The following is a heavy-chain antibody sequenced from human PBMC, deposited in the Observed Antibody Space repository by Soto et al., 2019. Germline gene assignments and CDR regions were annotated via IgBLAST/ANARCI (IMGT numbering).Heavy chain of an antibody. J-gene: IGHJ6*02. V-gene: IGHV4-31*03. Sequence: QVQLQESGPGLVKPSQTLSLTCTVSGGSISSGGYYWSWIRQHPGKGLEWIGYIYYSGSTYYNPSLKSRVTISVDTSKNQFSLKLSSVTAADTAVYYCARAYGSWSYYYYYGMDVWGQGTTVTVSS. CDR2: IYYSGST. D-gene: IGHD3-10*01. CDR1: GGSISSGGYY. CDR3: ARAYGSWSYYYYYGMDV.